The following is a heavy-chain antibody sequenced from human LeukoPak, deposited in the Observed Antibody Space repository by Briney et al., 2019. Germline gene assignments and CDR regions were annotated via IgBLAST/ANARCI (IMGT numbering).Heavy chain of an antibody. V-gene: IGHV3-23*01. CDR3: ASAFGVVIRHFDY. CDR2: ISGSGGST. J-gene: IGHJ4*02. CDR1: GFTFSSYA. D-gene: IGHD3-3*01. Sequence: PGGSLRLSCAASGFTFSSYAMSWVRQAPGKGLEWVSAISGSGGSTYYADSVKGRFTISRDNSKNTLYLQMNSLRAEDTAVYYCASAFGVVIRHFDYWGQGTLATVSS.